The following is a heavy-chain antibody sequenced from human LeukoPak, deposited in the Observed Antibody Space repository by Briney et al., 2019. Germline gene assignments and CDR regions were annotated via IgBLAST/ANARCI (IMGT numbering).Heavy chain of an antibody. CDR2: IYPGDSNT. V-gene: IGHV5-51*01. J-gene: IGHJ5*02. CDR3: ARHRISDYDSGVSWCDP. CDR1: GYSFTNYW. Sequence: GESLKISYKGSGYSFTNYWIVWVRQMPGRGLEYMGFIYPGDSNTRYSPSFQGQVTISADKSISTAYLQWSSLKASDTAIYYCARHRISDYDSGVSWCDPWGQGTLVTVSS. D-gene: IGHD5-12*01.